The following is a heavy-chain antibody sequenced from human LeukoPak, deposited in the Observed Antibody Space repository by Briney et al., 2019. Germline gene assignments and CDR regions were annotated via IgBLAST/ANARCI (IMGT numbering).Heavy chain of an antibody. CDR3: AKPGVPDSWNYLDYFDH. J-gene: IGHJ4*02. CDR1: GFTFSSYV. Sequence: GGSLRLSCAASGFTFSSYVMSWVRQAPGKGLEWVSGISNRGASTYYADSVQGRFTISRDNSKNTLYLQINSLRAEDTAIYYCAKPGVPDSWNYLDYFDHWGQGILVTVSS. CDR2: ISNRGAST. D-gene: IGHD1-26*01. V-gene: IGHV3-23*01.